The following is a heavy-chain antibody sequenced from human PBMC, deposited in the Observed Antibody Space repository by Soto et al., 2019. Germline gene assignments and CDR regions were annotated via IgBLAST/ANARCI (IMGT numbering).Heavy chain of an antibody. Sequence: ETLSLTCTVSGGSISSYYWSWIRQPPGKGLEWIGYIYYSGSTNYNPSLKSRVTISVDTSKNQFSLKLSSVTAADTAVYYCARDFVVAATRNGMDVWGQGTTVTVSS. V-gene: IGHV4-59*01. J-gene: IGHJ6*02. CDR1: GGSISSYY. CDR2: IYYSGST. D-gene: IGHD2-15*01. CDR3: ARDFVVAATRNGMDV.